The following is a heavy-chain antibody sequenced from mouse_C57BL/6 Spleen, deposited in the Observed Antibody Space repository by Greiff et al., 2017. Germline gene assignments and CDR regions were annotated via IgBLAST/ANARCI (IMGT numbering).Heavy chain of an antibody. D-gene: IGHD1-1*01. Sequence: QVQLKQSGAELVRPGTSVKLSCKASGYTFTSYWMHWVKQRPGQGLEWIGVIDPSDSYTNYNQKFKGKATLTVDTSSSTAYMQLSSLTSEDSAVYFCARCQAPYYYGSSLFDYWGQGTTLTVSS. V-gene: IGHV1-59*01. J-gene: IGHJ2*01. CDR2: IDPSDSYT. CDR3: ARCQAPYYYGSSLFDY. CDR1: GYTFTSYW.